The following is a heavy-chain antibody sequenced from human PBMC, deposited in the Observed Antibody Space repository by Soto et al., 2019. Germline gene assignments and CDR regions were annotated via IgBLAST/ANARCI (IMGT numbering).Heavy chain of an antibody. V-gene: IGHV6-1*01. Sequence: SQTLSLTCAISGESVSSTSVTWNWIRQSPSRGLEWLGRTYYRSKWYNDYAVSVKGRISLNSDTSKNHPSLQLNSVTPEDTAVYYCVRLTGNSWLDYWGPGTLVTVS. CDR3: VRLTGNSWLDY. CDR2: TYYRSKWYN. J-gene: IGHJ4*02. CDR1: GESVSSTSVT. D-gene: IGHD6-13*01.